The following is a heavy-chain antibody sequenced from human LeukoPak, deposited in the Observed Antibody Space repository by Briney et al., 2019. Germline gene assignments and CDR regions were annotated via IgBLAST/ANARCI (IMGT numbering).Heavy chain of an antibody. Sequence: GASVKVSCKASGGTFSSYAISWVRQAPGQGLEWMGGIIPIFGAANYAQKFQGRVTITADESTSTAYMELSSLRSEDTAVYYCARGLTNLYYYDSSGYYSPNAWGQGTLVTVSS. V-gene: IGHV1-69*13. CDR1: GGTFSSYA. CDR2: IIPIFGAA. CDR3: ARGLTNLYYYDSSGYYSPNA. J-gene: IGHJ5*02. D-gene: IGHD3-22*01.